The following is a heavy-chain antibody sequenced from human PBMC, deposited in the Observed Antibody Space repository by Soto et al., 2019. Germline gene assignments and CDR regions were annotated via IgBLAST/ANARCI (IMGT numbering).Heavy chain of an antibody. CDR2: ISSSGSTI. D-gene: IGHD5-12*01. V-gene: IGHV3-11*01. CDR1: GFTFSDYY. CDR3: ARALRPKDYYYYGLDV. Sequence: PGGSLRLSCAASGFTFSDYYMSWIRQAPGKGLEWVSYISSSGSTIYYADSVKGRFTISRDNAKNSLYLQMNSLRAEDTAVYYCARALRPKDYYYYGLDVWGQGTTVPVSS. J-gene: IGHJ6*02.